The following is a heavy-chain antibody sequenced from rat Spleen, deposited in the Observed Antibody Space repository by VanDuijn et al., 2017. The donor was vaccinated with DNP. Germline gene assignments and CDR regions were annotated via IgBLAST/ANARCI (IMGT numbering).Heavy chain of an antibody. D-gene: IGHD1-4*01. Sequence: EVQLVESGGGLVQPGRSLKLSCAASGFTFSDYYMAWVRQTPTKGLEWVTYIDYDGGNTYYRDSVKGRFAISIDNAKSTLYLQMNSLRSEDMATYYCTRDLNHGYNYAFDYWGQGVMVTVSS. CDR3: TRDLNHGYNYAFDY. V-gene: IGHV5-20*01. CDR2: IDYDGGNT. CDR1: GFTFSDYY. J-gene: IGHJ2*01.